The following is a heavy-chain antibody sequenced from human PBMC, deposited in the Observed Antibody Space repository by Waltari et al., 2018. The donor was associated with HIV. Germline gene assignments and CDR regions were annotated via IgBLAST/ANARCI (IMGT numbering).Heavy chain of an antibody. CDR2: ISSNSGST. D-gene: IGHD1-1*01. J-gene: IGHJ4*02. Sequence: EVQLLESGGGLVQPGGSLRLSCAASGFTFSSYAMTWVRQAPGKGLGWVSGISSNSGSTDYADSVKGRLTISRDNSKNILYLQMNSLRAEDTAVYYCAKDLGNFANDWGQGTLVTVTS. V-gene: IGHV3-23*01. CDR1: GFTFSSYA. CDR3: AKDLGNFAND.